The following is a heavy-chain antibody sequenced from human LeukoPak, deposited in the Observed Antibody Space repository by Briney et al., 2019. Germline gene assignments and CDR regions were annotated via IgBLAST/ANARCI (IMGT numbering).Heavy chain of an antibody. D-gene: IGHD6-19*01. CDR1: GFXFDNFA. Sequence: GGSLRLSCAASGFXFDNFAMSWVRQAPGKGLEWVSAISGSGGNTYYADSVKGRFTIPRDNSKSTLYLQVNSLRAEDTAIYYCVRDLFYSSGWYYFDSWGQGTLVSVSS. J-gene: IGHJ4*02. V-gene: IGHV3-23*01. CDR3: VRDLFYSSGWYYFDS. CDR2: ISGSGGNT.